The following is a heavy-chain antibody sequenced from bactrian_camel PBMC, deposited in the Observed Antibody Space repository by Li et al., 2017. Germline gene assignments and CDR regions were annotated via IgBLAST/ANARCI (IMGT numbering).Heavy chain of an antibody. J-gene: IGHJ6*01. D-gene: IGHD3*01. V-gene: IGHV3S1*01. Sequence: VESGGGSVQAGGSLRLSCAVSGYTDRSYCMGWLRQAPGKEREGVAVIDSDGLAKYADSVKGRFTISRDNAKNTLYLQLNSLKTEDTAMYYCAKDRKVRYDCYSGSWCYDFGYWGQGTQVTVS. CDR3: AKDRKVRYDCYSGSWCYDFGY. CDR2: IDSDGLA. CDR1: GYTDRSYC.